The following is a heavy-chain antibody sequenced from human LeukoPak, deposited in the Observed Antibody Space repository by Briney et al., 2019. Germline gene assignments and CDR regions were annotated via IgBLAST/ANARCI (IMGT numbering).Heavy chain of an antibody. D-gene: IGHD6-13*01. J-gene: IGHJ4*02. CDR2: IYTSGST. Sequence: SETLSLTCTVSGGSISSYYWSWIRQPAGKGLEWIGRIYTSGSTNYNPSLKSRVTMSVDTSKNQFSLKLSSVTAADTAVYYCARENPLIAAAVWDNWGQGTLVTVSS. V-gene: IGHV4-4*07. CDR3: ARENPLIAAAVWDN. CDR1: GGSISSYY.